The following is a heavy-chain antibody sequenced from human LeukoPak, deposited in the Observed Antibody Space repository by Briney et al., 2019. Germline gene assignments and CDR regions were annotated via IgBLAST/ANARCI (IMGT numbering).Heavy chain of an antibody. CDR3: ARGGQYDFWSGYYIPAFDI. Sequence: PSETLSLTCAVYGGSFSGYYWSWIRQPPGKGLEWIGEINHSGSTNYNPSLKSRVTISVDTSKNQFSLKLRSVTAADTAVYYCARGGQYDFWSGYYIPAFDIWGQGTMVTVSS. D-gene: IGHD3-3*01. CDR2: INHSGST. V-gene: IGHV4-34*01. CDR1: GGSFSGYY. J-gene: IGHJ3*02.